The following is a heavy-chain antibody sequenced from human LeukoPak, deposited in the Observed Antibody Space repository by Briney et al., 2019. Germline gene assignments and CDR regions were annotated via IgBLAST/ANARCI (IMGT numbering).Heavy chain of an antibody. J-gene: IGHJ6*03. CDR3: ARGSDYGDHGNYYYYYMDV. Sequence: SETLSLTCTVSGGSISSYYWGWIRQPPGKGLEWIGYIYYSGSTNYNPSLKSRVTISVDTSKNQFSLKLSSVTAADTAVYYCARGSDYGDHGNYYYYYMDVWGKGTTVTVSS. CDR1: GGSISSYY. D-gene: IGHD4-17*01. CDR2: IYYSGST. V-gene: IGHV4-59*01.